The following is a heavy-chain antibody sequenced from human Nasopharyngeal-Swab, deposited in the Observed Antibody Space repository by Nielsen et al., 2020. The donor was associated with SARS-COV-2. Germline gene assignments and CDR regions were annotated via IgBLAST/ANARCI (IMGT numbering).Heavy chain of an antibody. CDR1: GFTFSNAW. J-gene: IGHJ4*02. D-gene: IGHD4-17*01. CDR2: IKSKTDGETT. CDR3: TTDLHDYGDYDY. Sequence: GESLKISCAASGFTFSNAWMSWVRQAPGKGLEWVGRIKSKTDGETTDYAAPVKGRFTISRDDSKNTLYLQMNSLKTEDTAVYYCTTDLHDYGDYDYWGQGTLVTVSS. V-gene: IGHV3-15*01.